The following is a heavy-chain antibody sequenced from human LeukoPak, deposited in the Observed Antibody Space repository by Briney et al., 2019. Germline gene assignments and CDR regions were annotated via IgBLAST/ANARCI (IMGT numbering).Heavy chain of an antibody. V-gene: IGHV3-49*03. J-gene: IGHJ6*03. CDR1: GFTFGDYA. D-gene: IGHD1-1*01. CDR2: IRSKAYGGTT. CDR3: TRDLELERHYYYYYYYMDV. Sequence: GGSLRLSCTASGFTFGDYAMSWFRQAPGKGLEWVGFIRSKAYGGTTEYAASVKGRFTISRVDSKSIAYLQMNSLKTEDTAVYYCTRDLELERHYYYYYYYMDVWGKGTTVTVSS.